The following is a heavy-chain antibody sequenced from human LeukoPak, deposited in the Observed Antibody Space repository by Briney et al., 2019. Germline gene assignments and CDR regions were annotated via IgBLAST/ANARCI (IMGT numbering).Heavy chain of an antibody. Sequence: ASVKVSCKASGYTFTGYYMHWVRQAPGQGLEWMGWIIPNSGGTNYAQNFQGNVTMTTDTSISTAYMELSRLRSDDTAVYYCARVGPYFDYWGQGTLVTVSS. CDR2: IIPNSGGT. V-gene: IGHV1-2*02. CDR3: ARVGPYFDY. J-gene: IGHJ4*02. CDR1: GYTFTGYY.